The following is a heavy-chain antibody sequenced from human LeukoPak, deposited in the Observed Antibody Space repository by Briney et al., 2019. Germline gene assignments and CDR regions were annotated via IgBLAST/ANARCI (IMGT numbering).Heavy chain of an antibody. Sequence: PGGSLRLSCAASGVTFSPYTMHGFRQAPGKGLKGVAVISNDGGYINYADSVRGRFTISRDNSKNTLYLQMNSLRAEDTAVYYCARERASCYFDYWGQGTLVTVSS. CDR2: ISNDGGYI. CDR1: GVTFSPYT. D-gene: IGHD2-2*01. J-gene: IGHJ4*02. CDR3: ARERASCYFDY. V-gene: IGHV3-30*04.